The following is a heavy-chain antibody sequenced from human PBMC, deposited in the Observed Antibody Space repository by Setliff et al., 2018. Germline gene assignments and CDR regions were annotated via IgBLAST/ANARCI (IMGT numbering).Heavy chain of an antibody. J-gene: IGHJ5*02. CDR2: ISYSGST. CDR1: GGSISSHY. V-gene: IGHV4-59*08. D-gene: IGHD1-7*01. Sequence: SETLSLTCTVSGGSISSHYWSWIRQPPGKGLEWIGTISYSGSTNYNSSLKSRVTMSVDRYENQFSLKLSSVTAADTAVYYCARNWHWGFDPWGRGALVTVSS. CDR3: ARNWHWGFDP.